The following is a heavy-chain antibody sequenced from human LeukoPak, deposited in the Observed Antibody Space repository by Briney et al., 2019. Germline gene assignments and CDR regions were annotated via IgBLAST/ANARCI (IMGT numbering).Heavy chain of an antibody. CDR1: GFSFSNYA. CDR3: ARQQAGGYYGH. CDR2: ISYDGSGQ. V-gene: IGHV3-30*04. J-gene: IGHJ4*02. D-gene: IGHD3-10*01. Sequence: GGSLRLSCAASGFSFSNYAMHWVRQAPGKGLEWVAVISYDGSGQYYVDSVKGRFTISRDNSKNTLYLQMNSLRAEDTAVYYCARQQAGGYYGHWGQGTLVTVSS.